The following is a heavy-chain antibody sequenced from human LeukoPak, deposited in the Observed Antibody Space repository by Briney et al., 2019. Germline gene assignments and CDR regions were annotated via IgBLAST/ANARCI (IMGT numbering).Heavy chain of an antibody. CDR1: GGSISNYD. CDR2: IYTSGST. Sequence: SETLSLTCTVSGGSISNYDWSWLRQPAGKGLEWIGRIYTSGSTNYNPSLKSRVTMSVDTSKNQFSLKLSSVTAADTAVYYCARALGGYCSGGSCYEFDYWGQGTLVTVSS. CDR3: ARALGGYCSGGSCYEFDY. J-gene: IGHJ4*02. D-gene: IGHD2-15*01. V-gene: IGHV4-4*07.